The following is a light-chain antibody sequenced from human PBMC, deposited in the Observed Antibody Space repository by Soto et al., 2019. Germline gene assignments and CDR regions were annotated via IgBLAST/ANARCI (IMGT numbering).Light chain of an antibody. V-gene: IGKV1-5*03. CDR3: QHYNSYSEP. J-gene: IGKJ5*01. CDR1: QSISSS. Sequence: IQMNKSPSTLSAYVGDRVTITCRASQSISSSLAWYQQKPGKAPNLLIYKASTLESGVPSRFSGGGSGTAFTLTISSLQPDDFATYYCQHYNSYSEPFGQGTRLDIK. CDR2: KAS.